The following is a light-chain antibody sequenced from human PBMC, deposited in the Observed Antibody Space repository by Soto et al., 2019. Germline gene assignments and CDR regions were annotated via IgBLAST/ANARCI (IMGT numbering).Light chain of an antibody. CDR1: QSVSSN. Sequence: EMVMTQSPAPLSVSPGERATLSCRVSQSVSSNLAWYQQKPGQAPRLLIYGASTRATGIPARFSGSGSGTEFTLTISSLQSEDFAVYYCQQYNNWPPWTFGQGTKVDIK. V-gene: IGKV3-15*01. CDR3: QQYNNWPPWT. CDR2: GAS. J-gene: IGKJ1*01.